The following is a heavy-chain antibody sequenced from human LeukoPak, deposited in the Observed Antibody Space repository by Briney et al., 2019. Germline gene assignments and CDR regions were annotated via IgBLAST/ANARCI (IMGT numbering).Heavy chain of an antibody. CDR1: GGSISSYY. V-gene: IGHV4-59*01. CDR3: ARAPPHYDYYMDV. J-gene: IGHJ6*03. Sequence: SETLSLTCTVSGGSISSYYWSWIRQPPGKGLEWIGYIYYSGSTNYSPSLKSRVTISVDTSKNQFSLKLSSVTAADTAVYYCARAPPHYDYYMDVWGKGTPVTVSS. CDR2: IYYSGST.